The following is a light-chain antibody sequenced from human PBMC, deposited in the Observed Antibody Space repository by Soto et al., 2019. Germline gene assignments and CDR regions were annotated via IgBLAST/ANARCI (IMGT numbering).Light chain of an antibody. CDR2: GAS. V-gene: IGKV1-39*01. Sequence: DIQMTQSPSSVSASIGDTVTITCRASQDINIYLNWYQQKRGEAPKLLIYGASTLQSGVPSRFSGGGSGTDFTLTISSLRPEDFGTYFCQQSYIIPDTFGPGTTVDIK. CDR3: QQSYIIPDT. CDR1: QDINIY. J-gene: IGKJ3*01.